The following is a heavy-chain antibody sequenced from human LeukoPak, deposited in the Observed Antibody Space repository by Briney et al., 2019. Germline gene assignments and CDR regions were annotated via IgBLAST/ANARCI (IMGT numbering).Heavy chain of an antibody. CDR3: ARDAAYYYGSGSYRNGFDY. CDR2: MYTSGST. D-gene: IGHD3-10*01. CDR1: GGSINSYY. J-gene: IGHJ4*02. V-gene: IGHV4-4*07. Sequence: SETLSLTCTVSGGSINSYYWSWIRQPAGKGLEWIGRMYTSGSTNYNPSLKSRVTMSVDTSKNQFSLKLSSVTAADTAVYYCARDAAYYYGSGSYRNGFDYWGQGSLVTVSS.